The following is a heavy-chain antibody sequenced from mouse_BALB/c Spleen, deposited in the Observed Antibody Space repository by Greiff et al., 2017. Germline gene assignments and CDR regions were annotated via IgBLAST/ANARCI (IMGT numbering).Heavy chain of an antibody. CDR2: ISSGGSYT. J-gene: IGHJ4*01. V-gene: IGHV5-9-4*01. Sequence: EVQVVESGGGLVKPGGSLKLSCAASGFTFSSYAMSWVRQSPEKRLEWVAEISSGGSYTYYPDTVTGRFTISRDNAKNTLYLEMSSLRSEDTAMYYCARDGYSDYAMDYWGQGTAVTVSS. CDR1: GFTFSSYA. CDR3: ARDGYSDYAMDY. D-gene: IGHD2-3*01.